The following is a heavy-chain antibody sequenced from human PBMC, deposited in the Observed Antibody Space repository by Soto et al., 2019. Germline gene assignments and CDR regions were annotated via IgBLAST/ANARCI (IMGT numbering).Heavy chain of an antibody. CDR1: GGTLNNYA. V-gene: IGHV1-69*01. J-gene: IGHJ4*02. Sequence: QVQLVQSGAEVKKTGSSVRVSCKASGGTLNNYAINWVRQAPGQGLEWMGGILPVSAPPDYAQKFQGRVSITADHSTSTVYMELSRLKSDDTAVYFCATDSNYDVSNSFWGQGTLVTVSS. D-gene: IGHD3-3*01. CDR2: ILPVSAPP. CDR3: ATDSNYDVSNSF.